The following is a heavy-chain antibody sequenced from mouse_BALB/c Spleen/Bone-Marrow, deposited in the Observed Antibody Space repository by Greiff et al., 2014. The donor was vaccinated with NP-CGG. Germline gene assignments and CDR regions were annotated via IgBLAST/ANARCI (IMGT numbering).Heavy chain of an antibody. V-gene: IGHV5-6*01. Sequence: EVQGVESGGDLVYPGGSLKFSCAASGFTFSSYGMSWVRPTPDTRLEWVATINSGGTNTYYPDSMKGRFTISRDNAKNTLYLQMSSLRSEDTAMYYCTRRGIYDERTAMDYWGRGTSVTVSS. CDR3: TRRGIYDERTAMDY. CDR1: GFTFSSYG. CDR2: INSGGTNT. J-gene: IGHJ4*01. D-gene: IGHD2-12*01.